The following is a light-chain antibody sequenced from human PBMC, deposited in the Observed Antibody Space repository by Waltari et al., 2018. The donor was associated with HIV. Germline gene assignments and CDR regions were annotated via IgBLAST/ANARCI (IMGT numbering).Light chain of an antibody. CDR3: SSYAGSNNLV. J-gene: IGLJ2*01. CDR2: EVT. V-gene: IGLV2-8*01. CDR1: ISHVVDYTS. Sequence: QSALTHPPSASGSPGQSVTLSSTGTISHVVDYTSVPWYQHHPGKAPKLMLCEVTKRPSGVPDRFSGSKSGNTASLTVSGLQVEDEADYYCSSYAGSNNLVFGGGTKLTVL.